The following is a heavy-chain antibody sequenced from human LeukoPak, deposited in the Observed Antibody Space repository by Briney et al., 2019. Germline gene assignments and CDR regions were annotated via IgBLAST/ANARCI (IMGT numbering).Heavy chain of an antibody. Sequence: PGRSLRLSCAASGFTFSSHGMHWVRQAPGKGLEWVAVISDDGSKKYYADSVKGRFTISRDNSKNTLYLQMNSLRAEDTAVYYCAKYRDGSGLVGYWGQGTLVTVSS. CDR3: AKYRDGSGLVGY. CDR1: GFTFSSHG. J-gene: IGHJ4*02. CDR2: ISDDGSKK. D-gene: IGHD3-22*01. V-gene: IGHV3-30*18.